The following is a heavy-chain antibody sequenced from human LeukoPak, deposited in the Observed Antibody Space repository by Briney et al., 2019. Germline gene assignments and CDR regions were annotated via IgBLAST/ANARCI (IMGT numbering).Heavy chain of an antibody. J-gene: IGHJ4*02. Sequence: GASVKVSCKASGYTFTSYGISWVRQAPGQGLEWMGWISAYNGNTNYAQKLQGRVTMTTDTSTSTAYMELRSLRSDDTAVYYCARTSREYSSSWYFFWGQGTLVTVSS. CDR3: ARTSREYSSSWYFF. CDR2: ISAYNGNT. V-gene: IGHV1-18*01. CDR1: GYTFTSYG. D-gene: IGHD6-13*01.